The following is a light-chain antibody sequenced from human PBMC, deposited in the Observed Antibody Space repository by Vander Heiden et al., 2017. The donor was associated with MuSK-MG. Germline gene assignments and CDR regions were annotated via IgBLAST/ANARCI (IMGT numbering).Light chain of an antibody. Sequence: SALTPPASVSGAHGQAITVSCPGTSSDVGAYNYVSCYQQHPGNAPKVVIYDVSDRPSGVSTRFSGSKSGNTTSPTISGLQAEDDADYYCSAYTTRSLEVFGTGTKLTVL. V-gene: IGLV2-14*03. J-gene: IGLJ1*01. CDR3: SAYTTRSLEV. CDR2: DVS. CDR1: SSDVGAYNY.